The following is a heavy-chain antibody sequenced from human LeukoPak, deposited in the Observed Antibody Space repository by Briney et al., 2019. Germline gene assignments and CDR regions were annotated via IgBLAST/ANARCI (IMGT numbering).Heavy chain of an antibody. CDR1: GYSISSGYY. CDR2: IYHSGST. Sequence: SETLSLTCTVSGYSISSGYYWGWIRQPPGKGLEWIGSIYHSGSTYYNPSLKSRVTISVDTSKNQFSLKLSSVTAADAAVYFCARGGIAARLIDYWGQGTLVTVSS. J-gene: IGHJ4*02. CDR3: ARGGIAARLIDY. D-gene: IGHD6-6*01. V-gene: IGHV4-38-2*02.